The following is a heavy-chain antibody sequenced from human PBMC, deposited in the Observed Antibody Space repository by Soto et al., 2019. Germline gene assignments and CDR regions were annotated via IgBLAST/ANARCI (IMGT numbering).Heavy chain of an antibody. D-gene: IGHD2-8*01. Sequence: PGESLKLSCKGSGYTFPRYWVGWVLQMPGNGLEWMGIIYPGDSDTSYSPSFQGQVTISADKSITTAYLQWNSLKASDTAMYYCARLSDCSNVICYRFDYWGQGTLVPVSP. CDR1: GYTFPRYW. V-gene: IGHV5-51*01. CDR2: IYPGDSDT. J-gene: IGHJ4*02. CDR3: ARLSDCSNVICYRFDY.